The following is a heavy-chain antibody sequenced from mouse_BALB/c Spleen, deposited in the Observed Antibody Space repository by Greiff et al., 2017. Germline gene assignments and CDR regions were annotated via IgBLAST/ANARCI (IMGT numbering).Heavy chain of an antibody. Sequence: QVQLQQPGAELVKPGASVKLSCKASGYTFTSYWMHWVKQRPGQGLEWIGEINPSNGRTNYNEKFKSKATLTVDKSSSTAYMQLSSLTSEDSAVYYCARDSSGYDAMDYWGQGTSVTVSA. V-gene: IGHV1S81*02. J-gene: IGHJ4*01. CDR1: GYTFTSYW. CDR3: ARDSSGYDAMDY. CDR2: INPSNGRT. D-gene: IGHD3-2*01.